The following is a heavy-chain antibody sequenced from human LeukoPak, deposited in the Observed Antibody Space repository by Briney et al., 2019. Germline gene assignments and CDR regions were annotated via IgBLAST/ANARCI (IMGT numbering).Heavy chain of an antibody. V-gene: IGHV4-31*03. J-gene: IGHJ4*02. CDR2: IYYSGST. CDR1: GVSISSGGYY. D-gene: IGHD6-6*01. CDR3: ARIRGSSSSGDY. Sequence: SETLSLTCTVSGVSISSGGYYWSWIRQHPGKSLEWIGYIYYSGSTYYNPSLKSRVTISVDTSKNQFSLKLSSVTAADTAVYYCARIRGSSSSGDYWGQGTLVTVSS.